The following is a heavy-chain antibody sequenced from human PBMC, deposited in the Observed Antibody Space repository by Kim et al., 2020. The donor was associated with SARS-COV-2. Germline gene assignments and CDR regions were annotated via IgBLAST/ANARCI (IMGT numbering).Heavy chain of an antibody. V-gene: IGHV1-69*01. CDR3: ARALRWGDV. J-gene: IGHJ6*02. Sequence: GTANYAQKFQGRVTITADESTSTAYMELSSLRSEDTAVYYCARALRWGDVWGQGTTVTVSS. CDR2: GTA. D-gene: IGHD3-16*01.